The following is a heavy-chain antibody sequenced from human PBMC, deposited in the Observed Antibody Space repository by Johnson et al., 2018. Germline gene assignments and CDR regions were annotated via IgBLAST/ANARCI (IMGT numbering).Heavy chain of an antibody. CDR3: AKANWDSSGCYFSRGGAFDI. V-gene: IGHV3-9*01. J-gene: IGHJ3*02. D-gene: IGHD6-19*01. Sequence: VQLVQSGGGLVQPGRSLRLSCAASGFSFDDYAMHWVRQAPGKGLEWVSGISWNSGSIGYADSVKGRFTISRDNAKNSLYLQMNSLRAEDTALYYCAKANWDSSGCYFSRGGAFDIWGQGTMVTVSS. CDR1: GFSFDDYA. CDR2: ISWNSGSI.